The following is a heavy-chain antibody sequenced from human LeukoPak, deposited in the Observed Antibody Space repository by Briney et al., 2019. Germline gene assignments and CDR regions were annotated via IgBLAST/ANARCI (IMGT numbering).Heavy chain of an antibody. CDR3: ARDFYGPYYYYGMDV. CDR1: GFTFTDHY. CDR2: ISSSSSNT. D-gene: IGHD2/OR15-2a*01. V-gene: IGHV3-11*05. Sequence: GGSLRLSCAASGFTFTDHYMSWIRQAPGRGLEWVSCISSSSSNTDYADSVKGRFTISRDNAKDSLYLQMHSLRAEDTAVYYCARDFYGPYYYYGMDVWGQGTTVTVSS. J-gene: IGHJ6*02.